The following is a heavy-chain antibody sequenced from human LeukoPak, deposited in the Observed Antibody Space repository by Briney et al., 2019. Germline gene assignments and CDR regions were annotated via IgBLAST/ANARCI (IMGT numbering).Heavy chain of an antibody. J-gene: IGHJ4*02. Sequence: SETLSLTCTVSGGSISSYYWSWIRQPAGKGLEWIGRIYTSGSTNYNPSLKSRVTMSVDTSKNQFSLKLTSVTAADTAVYYCARSTGYSSTTPFDYWGQGTLVTVSS. CDR1: GGSISSYY. CDR3: ARSTGYSSTTPFDY. D-gene: IGHD6-13*01. V-gene: IGHV4-4*07. CDR2: IYTSGST.